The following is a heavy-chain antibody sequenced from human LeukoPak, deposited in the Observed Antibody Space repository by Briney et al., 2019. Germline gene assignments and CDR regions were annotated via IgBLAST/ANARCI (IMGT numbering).Heavy chain of an antibody. CDR3: ARNNADGEGRFGD. V-gene: IGHV7-4-1*02. J-gene: IGHJ4*02. D-gene: IGHD3-10*01. CDR2: INTNTGNP. Sequence: ASVKVSCKASGYSFTKYDMNWVRQAPGQGLEWMGWINTNTGNPTYAQGFTGRFVFSLDASVSTAYLQINSLKAEDTAVYYCARNNADGEGRFGDWGQGTLVTVSS. CDR1: GYSFTKYD.